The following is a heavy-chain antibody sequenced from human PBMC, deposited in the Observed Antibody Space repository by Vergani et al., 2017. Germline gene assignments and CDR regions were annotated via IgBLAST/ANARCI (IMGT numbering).Heavy chain of an antibody. Sequence: VQLVESGGGLVKPGGSLRLSCATSGFTLSNYDMQWIRQGPGKGLEFVAFIQFDGSNQYYADSVKGRFTLSRDFSKNTLYLQMNSLRTEDTATYYCAKHFRGWGIDYWGQGTQVIVSS. CDR3: AKHFRGWGIDY. CDR2: IQFDGSNQ. CDR1: GFTLSNYD. J-gene: IGHJ4*02. D-gene: IGHD3-16*01. V-gene: IGHV3-30*02.